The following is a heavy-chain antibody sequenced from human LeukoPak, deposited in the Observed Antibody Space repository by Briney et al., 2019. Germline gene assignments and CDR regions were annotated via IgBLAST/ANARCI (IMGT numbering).Heavy chain of an antibody. V-gene: IGHV3-74*03. CDR1: GFPFSSYW. J-gene: IGHJ4*02. CDR3: SRSQFDY. Sequence: GSLRLSCEPSGFPFSSYWMLWVRQAPGKGLVWVSRISGDGTIKTYADFVRGRFTISRDNTKNILYLQMNSLRVEDTAIYFCSRSQFDYWGQGVLVTVSS. CDR2: ISGDGTIK.